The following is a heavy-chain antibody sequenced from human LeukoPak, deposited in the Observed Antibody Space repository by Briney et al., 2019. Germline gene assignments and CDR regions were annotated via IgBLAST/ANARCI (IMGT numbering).Heavy chain of an antibody. J-gene: IGHJ3*02. V-gene: IGHV3-21*01. D-gene: IGHD5-24*01. CDR3: AKDRAEMATINLISAFDI. Sequence: GGSLRLSCAASGFTFSSYSMNWVRQAPGKGLEWVSSISSSRSYIYYADSVKGRFTISRDNSKNTLYLQMNSLRAEDTAVYYCAKDRAEMATINLISAFDIWGQGTMVTVSS. CDR2: ISSSRSYI. CDR1: GFTFSSYS.